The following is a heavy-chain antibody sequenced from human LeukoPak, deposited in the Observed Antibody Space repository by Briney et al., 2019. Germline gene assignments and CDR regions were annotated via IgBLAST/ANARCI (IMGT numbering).Heavy chain of an antibody. J-gene: IGHJ5*02. CDR3: ARWXCTTTXCIVGGPLRAPNWFDP. Sequence: GGSLRLSCAASGFVFSGYWMSWVRQAPGTGLEWVANIKYDGSEKYYVDSVSGRFTIARDNAKNSLYLQMNSLRAEDTAVYYCARWXCTTTXCIVGGPLRAPNWFDPWGQGTLVTVSS. CDR1: GFVFSGYW. D-gene: IGHD2-2*01. V-gene: IGHV3-7*01. CDR2: IKYDGSEK.